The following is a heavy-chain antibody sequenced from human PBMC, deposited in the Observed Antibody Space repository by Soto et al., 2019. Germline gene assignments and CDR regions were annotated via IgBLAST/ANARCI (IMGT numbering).Heavy chain of an antibody. CDR1: GGSISSNLYY. Sequence: QLQLQESGPGLVKPSETLSLTCAVSGGSISSNLYYWGWIRQSPGKALEWIASIYYSGSAYYNPSLKSRVTISVDTSKNQCSLRLKSVTAADTAVYYCARSGGNGDYYLLAAYDWGQGTLVTVSS. J-gene: IGHJ4*02. D-gene: IGHD4-17*01. CDR2: IYYSGSA. V-gene: IGHV4-39*01. CDR3: ARSGGNGDYYLLAAYD.